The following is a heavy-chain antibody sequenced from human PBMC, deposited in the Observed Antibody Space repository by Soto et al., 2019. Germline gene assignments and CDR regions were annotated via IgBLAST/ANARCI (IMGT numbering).Heavy chain of an antibody. Sequence: PGESLKISCKGSGYSFTNSWIAWVRQMPGKGLEWMGLIYPADSDTNYSPSFQGQVSISADKSTNTAYLQWSSMKASDTAMYYCARVAVAGLHSGTVPPWLHFDYWGQGTPVTVSS. V-gene: IGHV5-51*01. CDR1: GYSFTNSW. CDR2: IYPADSDT. CDR3: ARVAVAGLHSGTVPPWLHFDY. D-gene: IGHD6-19*01. J-gene: IGHJ4*02.